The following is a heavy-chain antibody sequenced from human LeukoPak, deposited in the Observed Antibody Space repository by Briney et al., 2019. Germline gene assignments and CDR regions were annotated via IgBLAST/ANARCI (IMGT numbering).Heavy chain of an antibody. CDR1: GYSISSGYY. Sequence: PSETLSLTCTVSGYSISSGYYWSWIRQPAGKGLEWIGRIYTSGSTNYNPSLKSRVTMSVDTSKNQFSLKLSSVTAADTAVYYCARADYYDSSGLDYWGQGTLVTVSS. CDR2: IYTSGST. CDR3: ARADYYDSSGLDY. J-gene: IGHJ4*02. D-gene: IGHD3-22*01. V-gene: IGHV4-4*07.